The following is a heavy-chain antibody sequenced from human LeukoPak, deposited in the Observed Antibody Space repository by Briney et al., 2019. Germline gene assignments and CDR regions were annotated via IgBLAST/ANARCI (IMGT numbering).Heavy chain of an antibody. Sequence: SVKVSCKASGGTFSSYALSWVRQAPGQGLEWMGRIIPILGLANYAQKFQGRVTITADKSTSTAYMELSSLRSEDSAVYYCASDYGDFSYEHFVYWGQGTLVTVSS. CDR3: ASDYGDFSYEHFVY. D-gene: IGHD4-17*01. J-gene: IGHJ4*02. CDR1: GGTFSSYA. V-gene: IGHV1-69*04. CDR2: IIPILGLA.